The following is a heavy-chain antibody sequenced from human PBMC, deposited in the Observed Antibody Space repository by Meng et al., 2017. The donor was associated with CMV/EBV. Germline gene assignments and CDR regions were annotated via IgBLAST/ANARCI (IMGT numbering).Heavy chain of an antibody. Sequence: SVKVSCKASGGTFSSYAISWVRQAPGQGLEWMGWIIPIFGTANYAQKFQGRVTITTDESTSTAYMELSSLRSEDTAVYYCARGQGFLEWLYPLDWGQGTLVTVSS. D-gene: IGHD3-3*01. CDR2: IIPIFGTA. V-gene: IGHV1-69*05. J-gene: IGHJ4*02. CDR1: GGTFSSYA. CDR3: ARGQGFLEWLYPLD.